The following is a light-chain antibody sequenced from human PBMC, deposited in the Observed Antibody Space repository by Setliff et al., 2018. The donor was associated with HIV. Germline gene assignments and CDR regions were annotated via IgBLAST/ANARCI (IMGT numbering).Light chain of an antibody. CDR2: EVS. CDR1: SSDVGGYKY. J-gene: IGLJ1*01. Sequence: QSVLAQPASVSGSPGQSITISCTGTSSDVGGYKYVYWYQQHPGKAPKLMIYEVSNRPSGISNRFSGFKSGNTASLTISGLQAEDEADYYCCSYAGTSLPYVFGTGTKVTVL. V-gene: IGLV2-23*02. CDR3: CSYAGTSLPYV.